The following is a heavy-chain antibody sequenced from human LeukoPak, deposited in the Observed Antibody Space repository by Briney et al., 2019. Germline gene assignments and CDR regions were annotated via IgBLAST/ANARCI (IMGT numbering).Heavy chain of an antibody. CDR2: IIPILGIA. CDR1: GGTFSSYS. V-gene: IGHV1-69*02. CDR3: ASPKGSSSWYRSPYYYYGMDV. Sequence: SVKVSCKASGGTFSSYSISWVRQAPGQGLEWMGRIIPILGIANYAQKFQGRVTITADKSTSTAYMELSSLRSEDTAVYYCASPKGSSSWYRSPYYYYGMDVWGQGTTVTVSS. D-gene: IGHD6-13*01. J-gene: IGHJ6*02.